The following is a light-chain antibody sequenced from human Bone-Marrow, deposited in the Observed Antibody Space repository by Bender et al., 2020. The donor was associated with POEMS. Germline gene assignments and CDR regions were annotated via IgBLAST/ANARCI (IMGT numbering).Light chain of an antibody. V-gene: IGLV2-8*01. Sequence: QSALTQPPSASGSPGQSVTISCTGRNNDVGDDKFVSWYQQHPGKAPKLIIYEVFNRPSGVSDRFSGSKSGNAASPTVSGLQAEDEADYYCCSYAGSDTFVFGTGTHVTVL. CDR1: NNDVGDDKF. CDR2: EVF. CDR3: CSYAGSDTFV. J-gene: IGLJ1*01.